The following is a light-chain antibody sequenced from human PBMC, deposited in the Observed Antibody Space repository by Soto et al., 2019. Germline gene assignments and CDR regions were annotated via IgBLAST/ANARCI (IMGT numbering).Light chain of an antibody. CDR3: SSYTSSSTVV. CDR1: SSDVGGYNY. CDR2: DVT. J-gene: IGLJ2*01. Sequence: QSALTQPASVSGSPGQSITISCTGTSSDVGGYNYVSWYQQRPGKAPKLMIYDVTNRPSGVSNRFSGSKSGNTASVTISGLQVEDEADYYCSSYTSSSTVVFGGGTKLTVL. V-gene: IGLV2-14*03.